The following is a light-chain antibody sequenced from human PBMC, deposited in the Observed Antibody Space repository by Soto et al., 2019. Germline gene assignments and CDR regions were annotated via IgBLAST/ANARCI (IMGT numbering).Light chain of an antibody. CDR1: SSNIGSNT. V-gene: IGLV1-44*01. J-gene: IGLJ3*02. CDR3: AAWDDSLNGVV. Sequence: QSVLTQPPSASGTPGQRVTISCSGSSSNIGSNTVNWYQQLPGTAPKLLIYTNNQRPSGVPDRFSGSKSGTSASLAISGLQSEDEADYSCAAWDDSLNGVVFGGGTKVTVL. CDR2: TNN.